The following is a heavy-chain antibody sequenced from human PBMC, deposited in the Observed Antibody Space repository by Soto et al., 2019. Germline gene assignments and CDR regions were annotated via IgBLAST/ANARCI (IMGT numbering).Heavy chain of an antibody. CDR2: IYYSGTT. D-gene: IGHD1-26*01. CDR3: ARGSLVGATSFDY. J-gene: IGHJ4*02. V-gene: IGHV4-61*01. Sequence: SETLSLTCTVSGGSVSSGSYYWSWIRQPTGKGLEWIGYIYYSGTTNYNPSLKSRVTISADTSKNQFSLKLSSVTAADTAVYYCARGSLVGATSFDYWGQGSLVTVSS. CDR1: GGSVSSGSYY.